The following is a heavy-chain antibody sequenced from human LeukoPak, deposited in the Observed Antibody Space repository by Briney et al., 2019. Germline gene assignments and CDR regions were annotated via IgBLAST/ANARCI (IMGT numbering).Heavy chain of an antibody. Sequence: GGSLRLSCAASGFTFNSYWFHWVRQAPGKGLVWVSRVNSDGSDTIYADSVKGRFTISRDNAKSTVYLQMNSLKAEDTAVYYCARGGYHHGFDIWGQGTMVTASS. CDR2: VNSDGSDT. CDR3: ARGGYHHGFDI. J-gene: IGHJ3*02. CDR1: GFTFNSYW. V-gene: IGHV3-74*01. D-gene: IGHD2-15*01.